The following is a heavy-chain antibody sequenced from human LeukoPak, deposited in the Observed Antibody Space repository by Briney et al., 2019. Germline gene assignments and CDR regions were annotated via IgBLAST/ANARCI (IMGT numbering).Heavy chain of an antibody. D-gene: IGHD3-10*01. J-gene: IGHJ6*02. CDR3: ARSGGYYYLYYYHGMDV. CDR2: VYHSGTT. Sequence: SETLSLTCTVSGGSISSGDYYWSWIRQSPGRGLEWIGYVYHSGTTYYNPSLKSRVSVSVDTSKNQFSLNLTSVTAADTAIYYCARSGGYYYLYYYHGMDVWGQGTTVTVSS. CDR1: GGSISSGDYY. V-gene: IGHV4-30-4*01.